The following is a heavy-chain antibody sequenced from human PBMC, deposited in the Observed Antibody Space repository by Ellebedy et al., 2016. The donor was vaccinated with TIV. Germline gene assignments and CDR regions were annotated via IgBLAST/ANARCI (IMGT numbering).Heavy chain of an antibody. D-gene: IGHD2-2*02. CDR3: ARGGAIRVSP. V-gene: IGHV4-34*01. CDR2: INHSGST. J-gene: IGHJ5*02. Sequence: SQTLSLTCAVYGGSFSGYYWSWIRQPPGKGREWIGEINHSGSTNYNPSLKSRVTISVDTSKNQFSLKLSSVTAAETAVYYCARGGAIRVSPWGQGTLVTVSS. CDR1: GGSFSGYY.